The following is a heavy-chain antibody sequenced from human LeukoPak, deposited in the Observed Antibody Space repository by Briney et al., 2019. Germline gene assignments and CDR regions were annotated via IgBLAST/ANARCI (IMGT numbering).Heavy chain of an antibody. CDR3: ARDFVGVCSGGTCSDWFDP. V-gene: IGHV1-18*01. D-gene: IGHD2-15*01. CDR1: GYTFTNYG. J-gene: IGHJ5*02. CDR2: ISAYNGNT. Sequence: ASVKVSCKASGYTFTNYGVSWVRQAPGQGLEWMGWISAYNGNTNYAQKLQGRVTMTTNTSTSTAYMELRSLRSDDTAVYYCARDFVGVCSGGTCSDWFDPWGQGTLVTVSS.